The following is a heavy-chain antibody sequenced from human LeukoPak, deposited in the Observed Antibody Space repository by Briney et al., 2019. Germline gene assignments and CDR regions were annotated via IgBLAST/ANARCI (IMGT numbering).Heavy chain of an antibody. D-gene: IGHD3-16*01. CDR3: ARGVTSISRGSYGY. CDR2: IYHSGST. Sequence: PSETLSLTCAVSGYSISSSYYWGWIRQPPEKGLGWIGSIYHSGSTYYNPSFKSRVTISVDTSRNQFSLKLRSVTAADTAVYYCARGVTSISRGSYGYWGQGTLVIVSS. CDR1: GYSISSSYY. J-gene: IGHJ4*02. V-gene: IGHV4-38-2*01.